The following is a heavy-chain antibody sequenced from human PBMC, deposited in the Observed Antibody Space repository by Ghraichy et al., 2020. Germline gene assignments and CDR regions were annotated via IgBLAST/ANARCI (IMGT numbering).Heavy chain of an antibody. J-gene: IGHJ3*02. CDR1: GGSISNYY. D-gene: IGHD4-17*01. CDR2: IYYSGST. V-gene: IGHV4-59*01. Sequence: SETLSLTCTVSGGSISNYYWSWIRQPPGKGLEWIGYIYYSGSTNYNPSLKSRVTISVDTSKNQLSLKLSSVTAADTAVYYCARGADGASRGAFDIWGQGTMVTVSS. CDR3: ARGADGASRGAFDI.